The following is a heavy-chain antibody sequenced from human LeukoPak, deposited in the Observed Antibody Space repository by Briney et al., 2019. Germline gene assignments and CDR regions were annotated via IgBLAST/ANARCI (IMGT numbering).Heavy chain of an antibody. CDR1: GFTFSSYA. CDR3: AKDGDLYGHADY. D-gene: IGHD4-17*01. J-gene: IGHJ4*02. CDR2: ISYDGSNK. V-gene: IGHV3-30-3*01. Sequence: GGSLRLSCAASGFTFSSYAMHWVRQAPGKGLEWVASISYDGSNKYYADSLKGRFTISRDNSKKTLYLQMNSLRAEDSSVYYCAKDGDLYGHADYWGQGTLVTVSS.